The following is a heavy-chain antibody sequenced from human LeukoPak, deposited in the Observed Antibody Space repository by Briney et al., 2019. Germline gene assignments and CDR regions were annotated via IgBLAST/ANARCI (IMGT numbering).Heavy chain of an antibody. Sequence: GALGISLAGSGFHFRNYGKHLVRQAPGKGLGWGAFIRYDGSNKYYADSVKGQFTISRDNSKNTLYLQMNSLRAEDTAVYYCAKDFRVAMAPAYFDYWGQGTLVTVSS. J-gene: IGHJ4*02. CDR3: AKDFRVAMAPAYFDY. D-gene: IGHD5-18*01. CDR2: IRYDGSNK. CDR1: GFHFRNYG. V-gene: IGHV3-30*02.